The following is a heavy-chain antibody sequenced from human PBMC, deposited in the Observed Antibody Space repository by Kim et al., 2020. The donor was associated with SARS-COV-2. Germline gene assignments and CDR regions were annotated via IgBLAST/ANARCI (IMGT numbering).Heavy chain of an antibody. D-gene: IGHD5-18*01. CDR3: ARGRQWEVDTAMVTGQGVDY. CDR1: GGSFSGYY. Sequence: SETLSLTCAVYGGSFSGYYWSWIRQPPGKGLEWIGEINHSGSTNYNPSLKSRVTISVDTSKNQFSLKLSSVTAADTAVYYCARGRQWEVDTAMVTGQGVDYWGQGTLVTVSS. J-gene: IGHJ4*02. CDR2: INHSGST. V-gene: IGHV4-34*01.